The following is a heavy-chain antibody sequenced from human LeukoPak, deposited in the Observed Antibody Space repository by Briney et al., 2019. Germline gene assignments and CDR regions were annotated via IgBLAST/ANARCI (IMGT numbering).Heavy chain of an antibody. J-gene: IGHJ6*04. CDR3: ARGFRYYYYGMDV. CDR2: IYHSGST. V-gene: IGHV4-38-2*01. CDR1: GYSISSGYY. Sequence: PSETLSLTCAVSGYSISSGYYWGWIRQPPGQGLGWIGSIYHSGSTYYNPSLKSRVTISVDTSKNQFSLKLSSVTAADTAVYYCARGFRYYYYGMDVWGKGTTVTVSS.